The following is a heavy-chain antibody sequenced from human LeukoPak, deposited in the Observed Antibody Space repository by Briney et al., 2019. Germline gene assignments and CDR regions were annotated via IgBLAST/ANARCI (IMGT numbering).Heavy chain of an antibody. CDR3: ARGLEWLTRRHTWFDP. Sequence: ASVKVSCKASSDTFTNYAFTWVRQAPGQGLEWMGWISAYTGNTNYAQKLQGRVTMTTDTSTSTAYMELRSLRSDDTAVYYCARGLEWLTRRHTWFDPWGQGTLVTVSS. V-gene: IGHV1-18*01. CDR1: SDTFTNYA. D-gene: IGHD3-3*01. J-gene: IGHJ5*02. CDR2: ISAYTGNT.